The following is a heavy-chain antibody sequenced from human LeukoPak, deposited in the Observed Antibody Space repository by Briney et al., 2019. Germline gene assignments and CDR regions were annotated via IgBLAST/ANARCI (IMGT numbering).Heavy chain of an antibody. V-gene: IGHV4-39*01. J-gene: IGHJ6*02. CDR2: IYNDGSA. D-gene: IGHD5-12*01. Sequence: SETLSLTCSVSDGSISRSTHFWAWIRLPTGKGLEWIASIYNDGSAYYNPSLKSRVTISVDTSKNQFSLKLRFVTAADMAVYYCVRQRPSITGGVDVWGQGTTVTVS. CDR3: VRQRPSITGGVDV. CDR1: DGSISRSTHF.